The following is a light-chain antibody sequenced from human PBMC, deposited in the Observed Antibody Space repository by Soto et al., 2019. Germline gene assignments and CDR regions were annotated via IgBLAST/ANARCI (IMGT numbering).Light chain of an antibody. V-gene: IGKV3-20*01. Sequence: EIVLTQSPGTLSLSPGERASLSCRTSQSISSSSLAWYQQRPGQPPRLLIYGASRRATGVPDRFTGSGSGTVFTLTISRLEPEDFAVYYCQQYPAAPLTFGGGNKVEIK. CDR3: QQYPAAPLT. CDR2: GAS. CDR1: QSISSSS. J-gene: IGKJ4*01.